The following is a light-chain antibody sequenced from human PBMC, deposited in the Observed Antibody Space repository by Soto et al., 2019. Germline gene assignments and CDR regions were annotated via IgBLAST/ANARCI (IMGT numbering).Light chain of an antibody. J-gene: IGLJ2*01. Sequence: QSALTQPPSVSGSPGQSITISCTGTSSDVGGYNYVSWYQQHPGKAPKLMIYEVSNRPSGVSNRFSGSKSGNTASLTISGLQAEDEADYYCSSYTSNSTLVFGRGTKLTVL. CDR3: SSYTSNSTLV. V-gene: IGLV2-14*01. CDR2: EVS. CDR1: SSDVGGYNY.